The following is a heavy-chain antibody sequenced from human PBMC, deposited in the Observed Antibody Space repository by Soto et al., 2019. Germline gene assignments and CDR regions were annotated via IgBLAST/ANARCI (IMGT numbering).Heavy chain of an antibody. CDR2: IFHSGST. CDR3: ARVPSSWGWFDP. D-gene: IGHD3-16*01. Sequence: QVQLQESGPGLVKPSGTLSLTCAVSGGSISSSDWWSWVRQPPGKGLEWIGEIFHSGSTNYNPSLKRPVTISVDKSQNQFSLKLSSVTAADTAMYYCARVPSSWGWFDPWGQGTLVTVSS. J-gene: IGHJ5*02. CDR1: GGSISSSDW. V-gene: IGHV4-4*02.